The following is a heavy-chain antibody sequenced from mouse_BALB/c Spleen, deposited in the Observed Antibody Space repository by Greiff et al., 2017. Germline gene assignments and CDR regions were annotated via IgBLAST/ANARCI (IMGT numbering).Heavy chain of an antibody. V-gene: IGHV5-4*02. Sequence: DVHLVESGGGLVKPGGSLKLSCAASGFTFSDYYMYWVRQTPEKRLEWVATISDGGSYTYYPDSVKGRFTISRDNAKNNLYLQMSSLKSEDTAMYYCARDPAMDYWGQGTSVTVSS. CDR2: ISDGGSYT. CDR3: ARDPAMDY. J-gene: IGHJ4*01. CDR1: GFTFSDYY.